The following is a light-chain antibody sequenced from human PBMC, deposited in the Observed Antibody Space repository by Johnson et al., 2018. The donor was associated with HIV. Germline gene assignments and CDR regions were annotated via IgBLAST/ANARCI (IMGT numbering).Light chain of an antibody. CDR2: ENN. CDR1: SSNIGNNY. CDR3: GTWYSSLSSHF. V-gene: IGLV1-51*02. J-gene: IGLJ1*01. Sequence: QSVLTQPPSVSAAPGQKVTISCSGSSSNIGNNYVSWYQQLPGTAPKILIYENNMRPSGIPDRFSGSKSGTSVTLGITGLQTGDDADYDCGTWYSSLSSHFYGTGTKCTVL.